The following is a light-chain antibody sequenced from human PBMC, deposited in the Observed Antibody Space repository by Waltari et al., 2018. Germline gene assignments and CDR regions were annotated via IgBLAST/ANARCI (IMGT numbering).Light chain of an antibody. Sequence: DIVMTQPPDSLVVSLGERATINCKSSQSVLYSSNNKNYLAWYQQKPGQPPKLLIYWASTRESGVPDRFSGSGSGTDFTLTISSLQAEDVAVYYCQQYYSTPLTFGPGTKVDIK. CDR1: QSVLYSSNNKNY. CDR3: QQYYSTPLT. J-gene: IGKJ3*01. CDR2: WAS. V-gene: IGKV4-1*01.